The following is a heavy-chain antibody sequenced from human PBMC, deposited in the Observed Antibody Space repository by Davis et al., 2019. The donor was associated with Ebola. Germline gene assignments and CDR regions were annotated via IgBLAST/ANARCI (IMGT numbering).Heavy chain of an antibody. D-gene: IGHD1-14*01. CDR2: IKSSRDGGTA. Sequence: PGGSLRLSCKASGFTFTRAWMHWVRQAPGKGLEWVGRIKSSRDGGTADYGAPVEGRFTISRDDSITTLFLQLSSLKTEDTAVYYCTTDWPEPTLFTHYTWGQGTLVTVSS. CDR1: GFTFTRAW. CDR3: TTDWPEPTLFTHYT. V-gene: IGHV3-15*07. J-gene: IGHJ4*02.